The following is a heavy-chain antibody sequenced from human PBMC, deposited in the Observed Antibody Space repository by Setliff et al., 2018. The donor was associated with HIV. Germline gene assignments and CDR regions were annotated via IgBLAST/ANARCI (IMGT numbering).Heavy chain of an antibody. CDR3: ARLSKFYDFWTPDY. D-gene: IGHD3-3*01. J-gene: IGHJ4*02. CDR2: IWPSDSDT. V-gene: IGHV5-51*01. CDR1: GYSFTNYW. Sequence: GESLKISCHHSGYSFTNYWVGWVRQLPGKGLEWMGLIWPSDSDTIYSPSFQGQVSLSADKSTSTVYLQWSSLKAPDTAMYYCARLSKFYDFWTPDYWGQGTLVTVCS.